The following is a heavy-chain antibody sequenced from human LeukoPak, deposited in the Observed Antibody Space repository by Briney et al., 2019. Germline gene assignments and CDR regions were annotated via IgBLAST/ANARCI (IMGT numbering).Heavy chain of an antibody. CDR2: IYTSGST. J-gene: IGHJ4*02. V-gene: IGHV4-61*02. CDR3: ARGEEVVRGPLSGYYFDY. Sequence: ASQTLSLTCTVSGGSISSGSYYWSWIRQPAGKGLEWIGRIYTSGSTNYNPSLKSRVTISVDTSKNQFSLKLSSVTAADTAVYYCARGEEVVRGPLSGYYFDYWGQGTLVTVSS. D-gene: IGHD3-10*01. CDR1: GGSISSGSYY.